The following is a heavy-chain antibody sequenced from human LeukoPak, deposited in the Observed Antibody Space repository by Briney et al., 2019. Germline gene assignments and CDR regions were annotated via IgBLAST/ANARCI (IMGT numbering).Heavy chain of an antibody. D-gene: IGHD3-10*01. J-gene: IGHJ3*02. CDR2: MNPNSGNT. CDR3: ARIPSVRGVKEDNAFDI. CDR1: GYIFTSYD. Sequence: GASVKVSCKASGYIFTSYDINWVRQATGQGLEWMGWMNPNSGNTGYAQKFQGRVTMTRNTSISTAYMELSSLRSEDTAVYYCARIPSVRGVKEDNAFDIWGQGTMVTVSS. V-gene: IGHV1-8*01.